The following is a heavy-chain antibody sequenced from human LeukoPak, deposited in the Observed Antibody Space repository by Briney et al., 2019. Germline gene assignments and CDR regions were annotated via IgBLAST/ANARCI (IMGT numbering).Heavy chain of an antibody. CDR1: GGSFSGYY. J-gene: IGHJ5*02. V-gene: IGHV4-34*01. Sequence: SETLSLTCAVYGGSFSGYYWSWIRQPPGKGLEWIGEINHSGSTNYNPSLKSRVTISVDTSKNQFSLKLSSVTAADTAVYYCARGRYYYDRRFDPWGQGTLVTVSS. CDR2: INHSGST. D-gene: IGHD3-22*01. CDR3: ARGRYYYDRRFDP.